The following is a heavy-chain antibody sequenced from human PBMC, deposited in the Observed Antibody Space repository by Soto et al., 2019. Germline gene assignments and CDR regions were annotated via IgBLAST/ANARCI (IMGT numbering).Heavy chain of an antibody. CDR1: GGTFSSHA. V-gene: IGHV1-69*13. Sequence: SVKVSCKASGGTFSSHAISCVRQAPGQGLEWMGGIIPIFGTANYAQKFQGRVTITAGESTSTAYMELSSLRSEDTAVYYCARGGTSNFWSGPRYGMDVWGQGTTVTVSS. CDR2: IIPIFGTA. D-gene: IGHD3-3*01. CDR3: ARGGTSNFWSGPRYGMDV. J-gene: IGHJ6*02.